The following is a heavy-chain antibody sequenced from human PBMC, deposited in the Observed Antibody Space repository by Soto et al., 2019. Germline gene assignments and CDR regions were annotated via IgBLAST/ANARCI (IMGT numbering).Heavy chain of an antibody. CDR2: IDPSDSYT. D-gene: IGHD1-26*01. CDR3: ASQVVGATNPAVGYYYGMDV. V-gene: IGHV5-10-1*01. CDR1: EYSFTSYW. J-gene: IGHJ6*02. Sequence: XESLKTSCKGSEYSFTSYWISWVRQMPGKGLEWMGRIDPSDSYTNYSPSFQGHVTISADKSISTAYLQWSSLKASDTAMYYCASQVVGATNPAVGYYYGMDVWGQGTMVTVSS.